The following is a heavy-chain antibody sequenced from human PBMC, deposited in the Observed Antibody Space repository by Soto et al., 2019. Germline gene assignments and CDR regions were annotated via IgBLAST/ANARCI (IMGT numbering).Heavy chain of an antibody. D-gene: IGHD3-22*01. CDR3: ARDRQFYDKTWAFDI. J-gene: IGHJ3*02. CDR2: MYHGGKI. Sequence: QVQLQESGPGLVKPSGTLSLTCADSGGSISSSDWWNWVRQPPGKGLEWIGEMYHGGKINYNPSLMSRLTSALEKSKHQFSLTLTSVTAADTAVYYGARDRQFYDKTWAFDIWGQGTMVTVSS. CDR1: GGSISSSDW. V-gene: IGHV4-4*02.